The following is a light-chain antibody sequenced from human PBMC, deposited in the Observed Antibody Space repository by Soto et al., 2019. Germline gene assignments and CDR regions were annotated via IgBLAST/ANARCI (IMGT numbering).Light chain of an antibody. J-gene: IGKJ5*01. CDR3: QQSHSTPLT. CDR2: AAS. V-gene: IGKV1-39*01. CDR1: QSISSY. Sequence: DIQMTQSPSSLSASVGDRVTITCRTSQSISSYLNWYQQKPGEAPKLLIYAASSLQGGVPSRFSGSGSRTDFTLTISSLQPEDFATYYCQQSHSTPLTFGQGTRLEIK.